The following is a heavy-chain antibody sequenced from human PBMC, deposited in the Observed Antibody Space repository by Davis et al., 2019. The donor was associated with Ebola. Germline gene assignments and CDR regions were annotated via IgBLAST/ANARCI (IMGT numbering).Heavy chain of an antibody. J-gene: IGHJ4*02. Sequence: GESLKISCAASGFTFSRYAMYWVRQAPGKGLKWVAVISSDGSKTDYADSVKGRFTISRDSSKNTLYLQMNSLRAEDTALYYCARDFGLAAAGTAFDYWGQGTLVTVSS. V-gene: IGHV3-30-3*01. CDR1: GFTFSRYA. CDR2: ISSDGSKT. CDR3: ARDFGLAAAGTAFDY. D-gene: IGHD6-13*01.